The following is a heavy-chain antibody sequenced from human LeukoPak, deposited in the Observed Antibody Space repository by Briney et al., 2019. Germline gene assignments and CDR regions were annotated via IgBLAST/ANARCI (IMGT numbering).Heavy chain of an antibody. D-gene: IGHD3-3*01. V-gene: IGHV3-23*01. CDR2: ISGSGGST. CDR3: AKVNSAYDFWSGYYTSVSGWFDP. Sequence: PGGSLRLSCAASGFTFSSYAMSLVRQAPGKGLEWVSAISGSGGSTYYADSVKGRFTISRDNSKNTLYLQMNSLRAEDTAVYYCAKVNSAYDFWSGYYTSVSGWFDPWGQGTLVTVSS. J-gene: IGHJ5*02. CDR1: GFTFSSYA.